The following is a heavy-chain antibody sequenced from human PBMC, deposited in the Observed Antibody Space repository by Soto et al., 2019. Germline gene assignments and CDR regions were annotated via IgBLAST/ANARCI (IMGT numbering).Heavy chain of an antibody. Sequence: PSETLSLTCTVSGGSISSGGYYWSWIRQHPGKGLEWIGYIYYSGSTYYNPSLKSRVTISVDTSKNQFSLKLSSVTAADTAVYYCASSTQLWFPASAYWGQGTLVTVSS. J-gene: IGHJ4*02. CDR3: ASSTQLWFPASAY. V-gene: IGHV4-31*03. CDR2: IYYSGST. D-gene: IGHD5-18*01. CDR1: GGSISSGGYY.